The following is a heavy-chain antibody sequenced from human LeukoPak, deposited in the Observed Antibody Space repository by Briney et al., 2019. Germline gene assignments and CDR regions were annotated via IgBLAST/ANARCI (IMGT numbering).Heavy chain of an antibody. CDR1: GFIFTDYG. CDR3: VYYYASFGY. Sequence: PGGSLRLSCAASGFIFTDYGMHWGRQAPREGLWWVSLIRGGGVSTYYAHSVKGRFTISRDNSKNSLYVQMNSLRTEDNALYYCVYYYASFGYWGQGTLVTVS. V-gene: IGHV3-43*02. J-gene: IGHJ4*02. CDR2: IRGGGVST. D-gene: IGHD3-10*01.